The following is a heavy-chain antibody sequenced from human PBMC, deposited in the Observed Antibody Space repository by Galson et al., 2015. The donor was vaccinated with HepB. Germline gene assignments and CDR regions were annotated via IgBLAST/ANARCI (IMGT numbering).Heavy chain of an antibody. V-gene: IGHV3-64D*06. Sequence: SLRLSCAASGFTFSSYAMHWVRQAPGKGLEYVSAISSNGGSTYYADSVKGRFTISRDNSKNTLYLQMSSLRAEDTAVYYCVKDRTEWELLRRGYYFDYWGQGTLVTVSS. CDR1: GFTFSSYA. CDR3: VKDRTEWELLRRGYYFDY. J-gene: IGHJ4*02. CDR2: ISSNGGST. D-gene: IGHD1-26*01.